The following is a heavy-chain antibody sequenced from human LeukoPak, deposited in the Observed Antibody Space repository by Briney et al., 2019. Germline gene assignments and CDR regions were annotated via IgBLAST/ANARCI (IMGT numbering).Heavy chain of an antibody. J-gene: IGHJ4*02. CDR1: GFTFSSYG. Sequence: GGSLRLSCAASGFTFSSYGMHWVRQAPGKGLEWVAVISYDGSNKYYADSVKGRFTISRDNSKNTLYLQMNSLRAEDTAVYYCANLAAASTNFDYWGQGTLVTVSS. CDR2: ISYDGSNK. CDR3: ANLAAASTNFDY. D-gene: IGHD6-13*01. V-gene: IGHV3-30*18.